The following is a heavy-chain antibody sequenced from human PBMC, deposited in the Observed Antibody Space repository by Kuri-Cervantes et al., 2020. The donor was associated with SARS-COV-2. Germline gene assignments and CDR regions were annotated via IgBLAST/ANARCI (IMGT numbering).Heavy chain of an antibody. V-gene: IGHV1-69*13. D-gene: IGHD3-3*01. J-gene: IGHJ6*03. CDR1: GYTFTGYY. CDR3: ARDLFGASGYHTYYYYYYMDV. Sequence: SVKVSCKASGYTFTGYYMHWVRQAPGQGLEWMGGIIPIFGTANYAQKFQGRVTITADESTSTAYMELNSLRAEDTAVYYCARDLFGASGYHTYYYYYYMDVWGKGTTVTVSS. CDR2: IIPIFGTA.